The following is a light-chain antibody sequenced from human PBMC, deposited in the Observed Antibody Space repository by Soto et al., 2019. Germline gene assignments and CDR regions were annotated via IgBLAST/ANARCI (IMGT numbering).Light chain of an antibody. J-gene: IGKJ1*01. CDR1: QSISSW. CDR2: KAS. V-gene: IGKV1-5*03. Sequence: DIQMTQSPSTLSASVGDRVTITCRASQSISSWLAWYQQKPGKAPKLLIYKASSLESGVPSRFSGSGSETEFTLTISSLQPDDFATYYCQQYNSYSRSWTFGQGTKVDIK. CDR3: QQYNSYSRSWT.